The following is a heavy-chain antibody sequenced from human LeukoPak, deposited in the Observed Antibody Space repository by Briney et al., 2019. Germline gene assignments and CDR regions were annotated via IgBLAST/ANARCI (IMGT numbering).Heavy chain of an antibody. D-gene: IGHD4-17*01. CDR3: ARDHGDPECYFDY. CDR2: IYYSGST. J-gene: IGHJ4*03. CDR1: GGSISSYY. V-gene: IGHV4-59*01. Sequence: PSETLSPTCTVSGGSISSYYWSWIRQPPGKGLEWIGYIYYSGSTNYNPSLKSRVTISVDTSKNQFSLKLSSVTAADTAVYYCARDHGDPECYFDYWGQGTLVTVSS.